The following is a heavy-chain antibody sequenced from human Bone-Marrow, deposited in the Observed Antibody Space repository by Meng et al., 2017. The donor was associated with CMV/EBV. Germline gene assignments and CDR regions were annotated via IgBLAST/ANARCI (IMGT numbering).Heavy chain of an antibody. CDR3: ARERIVGATFDY. CDR1: GYTFTGYY. Sequence: GGSLRLSCKASGYTFTGYYMHWVRQAPGQGLEWMGWINPNSGGTNYAQKFQGRVTMTRDTSISTAYMELSRLRSDDTAVYYCARERIVGATFDYWGQGTLVTVSS. CDR2: INPNSGGT. D-gene: IGHD1-26*01. V-gene: IGHV1-2*02. J-gene: IGHJ4*02.